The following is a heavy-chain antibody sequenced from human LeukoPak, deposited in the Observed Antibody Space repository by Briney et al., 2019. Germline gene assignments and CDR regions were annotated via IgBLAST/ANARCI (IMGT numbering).Heavy chain of an antibody. Sequence: SETLSLTCTVSGGSISSSSYYWGWIRQPPGKGLEWIGSIYYSGSTYYNPSLKSRVTISVDTSKNQFSLKLSSVTAADTAVYYCARGPSLDYRGQGTLVTVSS. CDR3: ARGPSLDY. J-gene: IGHJ4*02. CDR2: IYYSGST. CDR1: GGSISSSSYY. V-gene: IGHV4-39*01.